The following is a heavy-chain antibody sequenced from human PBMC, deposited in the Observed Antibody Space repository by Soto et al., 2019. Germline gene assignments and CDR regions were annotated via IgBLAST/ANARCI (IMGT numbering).Heavy chain of an antibody. CDR2: ISGSGGST. Sequence: PGGSLRLSCAASGFTFSSYAMSWVRQAPGKGLEWVSAISGSGGSTYYADSVKGRFTISRDNSKNTLYLQMNSLRAEDTAVYYCAKVNDFWSGSLPWFDPWGQGTLVTVSS. CDR3: AKVNDFWSGSLPWFDP. V-gene: IGHV3-23*01. J-gene: IGHJ5*02. CDR1: GFTFSSYA. D-gene: IGHD3-3*01.